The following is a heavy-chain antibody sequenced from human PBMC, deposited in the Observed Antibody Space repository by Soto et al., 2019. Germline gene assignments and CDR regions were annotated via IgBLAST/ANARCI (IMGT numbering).Heavy chain of an antibody. V-gene: IGHV4-61*08. J-gene: IGHJ4*02. Sequence: SETLSLTCTVSGGSVSGGVYYWNWIRQHPEKVLEWIGYIYYSGSTNYNPSLKSRVTISVDTSKNQFSLRLSSVTAADTAVYYCARGAEYYDFWSGYSRCYFDYWGQGTLVTVSS. CDR2: IYYSGST. CDR3: ARGAEYYDFWSGYSRCYFDY. D-gene: IGHD3-3*01. CDR1: GGSVSGGVYY.